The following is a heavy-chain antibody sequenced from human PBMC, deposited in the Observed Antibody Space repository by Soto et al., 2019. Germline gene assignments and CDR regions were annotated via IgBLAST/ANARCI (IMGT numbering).Heavy chain of an antibody. CDR3: ARRGGSQYLRSGYHYAMDY. Sequence: GGSLKISCHGSGYIFRSTWITLVRQMPGEGLEWVGRIDLHDSYTSYSASVQGHVSFSADKSINTTDLHFSSLRASDTAVYYCARRGGSQYLRSGYHYAMDYWGQGTPVTVSS. CDR1: GYIFRSTW. CDR2: IDLHDSYT. V-gene: IGHV5-10-1*01. J-gene: IGHJ6*02. D-gene: IGHD3-3*01.